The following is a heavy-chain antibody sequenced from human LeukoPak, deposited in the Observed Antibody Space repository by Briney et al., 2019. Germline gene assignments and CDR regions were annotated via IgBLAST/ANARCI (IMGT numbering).Heavy chain of an antibody. J-gene: IGHJ4*02. V-gene: IGHV1-69*01. CDR2: IIPIFGTA. CDR3: ARDRGGVAGSGSYNY. CDR1: GGTFSSYA. D-gene: IGHD1-26*01. Sequence: SVKVSCKASGGTFSSYAISWVRQAPGQGLEWMGGIIPIFGTANYAQKFQGRVTITADESTSTAYMELSSLRSEDTAVYYCARDRGGVAGSGSYNYWGQGTLVTVSS.